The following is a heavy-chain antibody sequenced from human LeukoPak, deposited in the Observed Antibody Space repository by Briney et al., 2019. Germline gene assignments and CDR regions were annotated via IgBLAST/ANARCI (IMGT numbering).Heavy chain of an antibody. CDR1: GFTVSSNY. CDR2: IYSGGST. V-gene: IGHV3-66*01. J-gene: IGHJ4*02. D-gene: IGHD1-1*01. Sequence: PGGSLRLACAASGFTVSSNYMSWVRQAPGKGLEWVSVIYSGGSTYYADSVKGRFTISRDNSKNTLYLQMNSLRAEDTAVYYCAREPNDDPVSDYWGQGTLVTVSS. CDR3: AREPNDDPVSDY.